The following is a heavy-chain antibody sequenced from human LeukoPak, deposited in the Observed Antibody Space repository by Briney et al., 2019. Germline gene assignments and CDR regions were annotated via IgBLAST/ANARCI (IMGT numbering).Heavy chain of an antibody. D-gene: IGHD2-2*02. CDR1: GFTFSSYG. J-gene: IGHJ6*03. CDR2: IRCDGSHK. CDR3: AKQRYQLLYDLDYYYYMDV. V-gene: IGHV3-30*02. Sequence: PGGSLRLSCAASGFTFSSYGMHWFRQAPGKGLERVAFIRCDGSHKYYAVSVKGRFTISRDNSKNTLYLQMNILRAEDTAVYYCAKQRYQLLYDLDYYYYMDVWGKGTTVTVSS.